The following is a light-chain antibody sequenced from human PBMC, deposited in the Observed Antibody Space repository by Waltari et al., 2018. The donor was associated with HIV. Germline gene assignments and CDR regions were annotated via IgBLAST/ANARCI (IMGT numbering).Light chain of an antibody. CDR1: QSVRSNF. CDR2: GAS. J-gene: IGKJ3*01. Sequence: EIVLTQSPGTLSLSPGGRATLSCRASQSVRSNFLAWYQQKRGQAPRLLIYGASTRATGIPDRFSGSGSGTDFTLTISSLEPEDSAFYYCQQRNSWPTFGPGTKVEIK. CDR3: QQRNSWPT. V-gene: IGKV3D-20*02.